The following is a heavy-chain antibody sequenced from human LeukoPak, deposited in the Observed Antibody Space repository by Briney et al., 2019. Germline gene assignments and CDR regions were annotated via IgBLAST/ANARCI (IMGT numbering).Heavy chain of an antibody. Sequence: GGSLRLSCAASGFDLSDFWVHWVRQAPGKGLAWVARINSDGSSTSYADSVEGRFTISRDNAKNTLYLQMNSLRVEDTAVYYCARPHVGTVSNWFDSWGQGTLVIFSS. CDR3: ARPHVGTVSNWFDS. CDR1: GFDLSDFW. V-gene: IGHV3-74*01. D-gene: IGHD4-17*01. J-gene: IGHJ5*01. CDR2: INSDGSST.